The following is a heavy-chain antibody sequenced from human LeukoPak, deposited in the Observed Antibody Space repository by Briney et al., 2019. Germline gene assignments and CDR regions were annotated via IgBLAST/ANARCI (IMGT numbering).Heavy chain of an antibody. D-gene: IGHD3-22*01. Sequence: QPGGSLRLSCAASGFTFSSYAMSWVRQAPGKGLEWVSAISGSGGSTYYADSVEGRFTISRDNSKNTLYLQMNSLRAEDTAVYYCAKDFVGFDYYDSSGYLFLPDYWGQGTLVTVSS. V-gene: IGHV3-23*01. CDR2: ISGSGGST. CDR1: GFTFSSYA. CDR3: AKDFVGFDYYDSSGYLFLPDY. J-gene: IGHJ4*02.